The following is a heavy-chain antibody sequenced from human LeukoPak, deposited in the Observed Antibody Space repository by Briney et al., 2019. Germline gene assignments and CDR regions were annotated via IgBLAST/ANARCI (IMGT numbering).Heavy chain of an antibody. Sequence: GGSLRLSCAASGFTFSSYGMSWVRQAPGKGLEWVSAISGSGGSTYYADSVKGRITISRDNSKNTLYLQMNSLRAEDTAVYYCANTVATITSPLDYWGQGTLVTVSS. V-gene: IGHV3-23*01. CDR3: ANTVATITSPLDY. CDR2: ISGSGGST. CDR1: GFTFSSYG. D-gene: IGHD5-12*01. J-gene: IGHJ4*02.